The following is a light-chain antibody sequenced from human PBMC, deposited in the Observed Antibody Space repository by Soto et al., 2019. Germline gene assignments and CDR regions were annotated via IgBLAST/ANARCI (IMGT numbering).Light chain of an antibody. Sequence: EIVLTQSPGTLSLSPGERATLSCRASQSVTSTFLAWYQQKPGQSPRLLIYDASSRATGIPDRFSGSGSGTDFTLTISRLEPEDFAVYYCQQYGSLPPYTFGQGTKLEI. J-gene: IGKJ2*01. CDR3: QQYGSLPPYT. CDR1: QSVTSTF. CDR2: DAS. V-gene: IGKV3-20*01.